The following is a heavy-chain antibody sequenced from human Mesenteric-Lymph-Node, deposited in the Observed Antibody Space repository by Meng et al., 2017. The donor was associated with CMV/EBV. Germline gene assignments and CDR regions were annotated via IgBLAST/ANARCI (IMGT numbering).Heavy chain of an antibody. J-gene: IGHJ2*01. Sequence: SVGSISSYYWSWIRQPPGKGLEWIGYIYYSGSTNYNPSLKSRVTISVDTSKNQFSLKLSSVTAADTAVYYCARPTNSPGIGFWYFDLWGRGTLVTVSS. D-gene: IGHD4-23*01. V-gene: IGHV4-59*08. CDR1: VGSISSYY. CDR2: IYYSGST. CDR3: ARPTNSPGIGFWYFDL.